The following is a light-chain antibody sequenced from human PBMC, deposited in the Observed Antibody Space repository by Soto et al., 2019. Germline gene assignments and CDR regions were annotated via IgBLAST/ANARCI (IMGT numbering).Light chain of an antibody. Sequence: DIQMTQSPSSLSASVGDRVTITCRASQNIANYLNWYQQKPGKAPNLLIYAASSLQSGVPSRFSGSGSGTDFTLTISSLQPEDFATYYCQQFNSYPLTFGGGTKVEIK. J-gene: IGKJ4*01. CDR2: AAS. V-gene: IGKV1-39*01. CDR3: QQFNSYPLT. CDR1: QNIANY.